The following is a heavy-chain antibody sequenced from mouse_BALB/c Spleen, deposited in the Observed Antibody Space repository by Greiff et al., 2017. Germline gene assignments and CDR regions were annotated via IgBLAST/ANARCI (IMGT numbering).Heavy chain of an antibody. CDR1: GFTFTSYW. D-gene: IGHD1-1*01. CDR3: ARDGSSHYFDY. V-gene: IGHV1S81*02. Sequence: QVQLQQPGAELVKPGGSVKLSCKASGFTFTSYWMHWVKQRPGQGLEWIGEINPSNGRTNYNEKFKSKATLTVDKSSSTAYMQLSSLTSEDSAVYYCARDGSSHYFDYWGQGTTLTVSS. CDR2: INPSNGRT. J-gene: IGHJ2*01.